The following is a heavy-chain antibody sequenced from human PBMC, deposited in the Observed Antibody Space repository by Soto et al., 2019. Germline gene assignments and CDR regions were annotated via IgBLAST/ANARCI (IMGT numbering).Heavy chain of an antibody. Sequence: PSEILSLTCTVSGGSISTSSHYWDWFRQPPGKGLEWIGSIYYSGSTYYNPSLKSRVTMSVDTSKNKFSLWLSSVTAADTAVYYCAKRGEDDRSGYNHIDFWGRGTLVTVSS. D-gene: IGHD3-22*01. CDR1: GGSISTSSHY. CDR3: AKRGEDDRSGYNHIDF. V-gene: IGHV4-39*01. J-gene: IGHJ4*02. CDR2: IYYSGST.